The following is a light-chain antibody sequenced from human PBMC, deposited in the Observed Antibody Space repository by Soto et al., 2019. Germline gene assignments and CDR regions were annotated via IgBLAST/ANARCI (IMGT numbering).Light chain of an antibody. CDR2: DAS. CDR3: QQYNSYWT. J-gene: IGKJ1*01. V-gene: IGKV1-5*01. Sequence: IQVTQSPSTLSASLGDRVTITCRAGHSISSWLAWYQQKPGKAPKLLIYDASSLESGVPSRFSGSGSGTEFTLTISSLQPDDFATYYCQQYNSYWTFGQGTKVDIK. CDR1: HSISSW.